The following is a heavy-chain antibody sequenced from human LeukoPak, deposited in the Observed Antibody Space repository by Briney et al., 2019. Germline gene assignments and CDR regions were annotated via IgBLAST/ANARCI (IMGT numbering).Heavy chain of an antibody. Sequence: PGGSLRLSCAASGFFFSNSAMSWVRQAPGKGLEWVSSLSGSGITTYYADSVKGRFTISRDNSKNTLYLQMDSLRAEDTAVYYCAKGIYSSGWSYFDYWGHGTLVTVSS. CDR1: GFFFSNSA. CDR3: AKGIYSSGWSYFDY. CDR2: LSGSGITT. V-gene: IGHV3-23*01. D-gene: IGHD6-19*01. J-gene: IGHJ4*01.